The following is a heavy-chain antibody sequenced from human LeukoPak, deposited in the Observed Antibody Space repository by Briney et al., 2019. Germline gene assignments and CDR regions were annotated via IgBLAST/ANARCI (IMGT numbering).Heavy chain of an antibody. CDR2: MNPNSGNT. CDR3: ARGAPLTIFGVVIMNDY. Sequence: ASVKVSCKASGYTFTSYDINWVRQATGQGLEWMGWMNPNSGNTGYAQKFQGRVTMTRNTSISTAYMELSRLRSEDTAVYYCARGAPLTIFGVVIMNDYWGQGTLVTVSS. V-gene: IGHV1-8*01. CDR1: GYTFTSYD. J-gene: IGHJ4*02. D-gene: IGHD3-3*01.